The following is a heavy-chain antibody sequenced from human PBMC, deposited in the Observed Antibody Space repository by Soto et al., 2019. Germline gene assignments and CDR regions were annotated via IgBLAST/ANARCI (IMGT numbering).Heavy chain of an antibody. CDR2: LYFTGGT. CDR1: GVSVSSGLYY. V-gene: IGHV4-30-4*08. CDR3: ARGISKYSSWYEPHTWFDA. D-gene: IGHD6-13*01. Sequence: SETLSLTCAVSGVSVSSGLYYWSWIRQPPGKGLEWIGYLYFTGGTHYNPSLRTPVSMSLDTSKKHFSLKMRSVTAADTAVYYCARGISKYSSWYEPHTWFDAWGQGALVTVSS. J-gene: IGHJ5*02.